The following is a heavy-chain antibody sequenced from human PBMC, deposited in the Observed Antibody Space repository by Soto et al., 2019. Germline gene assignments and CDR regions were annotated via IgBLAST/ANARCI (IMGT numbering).Heavy chain of an antibody. CDR2: IRYDGSNK. V-gene: IGHV3-33*01. CDR1: GFTFSSYG. D-gene: IGHD2-15*01. Sequence: QVQLVESGGGVVQPGRSLRLSCAASGFTFSSYGMHWVRQAPGKGLEWVAVIRYDGSNKYYADSVKGRFTISRDNSKNTLYLQMNSLRAEDTAVYYCAREGCSGGSCYPIGEWGQGTLVTVSS. CDR3: AREGCSGGSCYPIGE. J-gene: IGHJ4*02.